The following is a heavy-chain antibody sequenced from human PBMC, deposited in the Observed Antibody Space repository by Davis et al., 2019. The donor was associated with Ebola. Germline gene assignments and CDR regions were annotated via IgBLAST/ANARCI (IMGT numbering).Heavy chain of an antibody. CDR1: GGSVSSGAYY. D-gene: IGHD6-13*01. CDR2: IYYSGST. J-gene: IGHJ5*02. Sequence: MPSETLSLTCTVSGGSVSSGAYYWSWLRQPPGKGLEWIGYIYYSGSTNYNPSLKSRVTISVDTSKNQFSLKLSSVTAADTAMYYCARRGTSSWYAGWFDPWGQGTLVTVSS. V-gene: IGHV4-61*08. CDR3: ARRGTSSWYAGWFDP.